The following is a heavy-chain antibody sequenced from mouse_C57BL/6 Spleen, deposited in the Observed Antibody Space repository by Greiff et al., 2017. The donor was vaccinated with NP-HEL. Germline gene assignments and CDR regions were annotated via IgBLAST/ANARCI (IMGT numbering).Heavy chain of an antibody. CDR1: GYSITSGYY. V-gene: IGHV3-6*01. D-gene: IGHD2-3*01. J-gene: IGHJ4*01. Sequence: ESGPGLVKPSQSLSLTCSVTGYSITSGYYWNWIRQFPGNKLEWMGYISYDGSNNYNPSLKNRISITRDTSKNQFFLKLNSVTTEDTATYYCARDDDGGAMDYWGQGTSVTVSS. CDR2: ISYDGSN. CDR3: ARDDDGGAMDY.